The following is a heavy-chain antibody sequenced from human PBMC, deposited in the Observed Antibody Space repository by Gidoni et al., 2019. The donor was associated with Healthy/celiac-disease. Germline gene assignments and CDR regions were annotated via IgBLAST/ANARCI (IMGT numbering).Heavy chain of an antibody. CDR2: IYPGESDT. D-gene: IGHD1-26*01. CDR3: ARQVVEWELRRGGAFDI. J-gene: IGHJ3*02. V-gene: IGHV5-51*01. CDR1: GYSFISYW. Sequence: EVQLVQSGAEVKKPGESLKISCKGSGYSFISYWIGWVGQMPGKGLGWLGIIYPGESDTRYSPSFQGQVTISADKSISTAYLQWSSLKASDTAMYYCARQVVEWELRRGGAFDIWGQGTMVTVSS.